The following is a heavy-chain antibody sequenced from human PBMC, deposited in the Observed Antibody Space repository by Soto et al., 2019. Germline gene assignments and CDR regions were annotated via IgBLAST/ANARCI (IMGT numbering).Heavy chain of an antibody. Sequence: ASVKVSCKASGHTFINYHIAWMRQAPGQGLEWMGWISPYTGDRTYAQKFQDRVTMTTDTSTRTAYMELRSLRSDDTVVYYCAREMTTVTYFDYWGQGTLGTGSS. CDR1: GHTFINYH. V-gene: IGHV1-18*01. D-gene: IGHD4-17*01. CDR3: AREMTTVTYFDY. CDR2: ISPYTGDR. J-gene: IGHJ4*02.